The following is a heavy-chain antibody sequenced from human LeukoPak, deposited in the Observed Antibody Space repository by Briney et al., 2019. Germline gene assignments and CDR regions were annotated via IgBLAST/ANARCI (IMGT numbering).Heavy chain of an antibody. CDR3: AGGTGFIIKD. Sequence: GGSLRLSCAASGFTFSLYWMNWVRRAPGKGLEWVANIKQDGSEKNYVDSVKGRFTISRDNAKNSLYLQTNNLRVEDTAMYYCAGGTGFIIKDWGQGTLVTVSS. CDR1: GFTFSLYW. J-gene: IGHJ4*02. D-gene: IGHD3-9*01. V-gene: IGHV3-7*03. CDR2: IKQDGSEK.